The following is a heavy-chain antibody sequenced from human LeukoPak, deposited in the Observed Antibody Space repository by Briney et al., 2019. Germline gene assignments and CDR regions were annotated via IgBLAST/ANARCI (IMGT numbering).Heavy chain of an antibody. CDR2: ISASGVMT. V-gene: IGHV3-23*01. D-gene: IGHD6-19*01. Sequence: GGSLRLSCAASGFTFSSYSMNWVRQAPGKGLEWVSSISASGVMTYYADSVKGRFTVSRDNSKNTLYLQMNSLRAEDTALYYCAKDPGIAVAGPTSFDYWGQGTLVTVSS. CDR1: GFTFSSYS. CDR3: AKDPGIAVAGPTSFDY. J-gene: IGHJ4*02.